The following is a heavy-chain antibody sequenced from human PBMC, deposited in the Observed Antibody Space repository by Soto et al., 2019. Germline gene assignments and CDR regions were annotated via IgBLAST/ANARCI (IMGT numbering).Heavy chain of an antibody. V-gene: IGHV4-61*01. CDR2: VHHTGRT. J-gene: IGHJ4*02. CDR1: GGSFKSGSYS. D-gene: IGHD3-3*01. CDR3: ARDFAHFDS. Sequence: SETLSLTCTVSGGSFKSGSYSWSWIRQPPGKGLEWIGYVHHTGRTSYNPSLKSRVSISMDTSKNQFSLNLDSVTAADTAVYFCARDFAHFDSWGQGTLVTVSS.